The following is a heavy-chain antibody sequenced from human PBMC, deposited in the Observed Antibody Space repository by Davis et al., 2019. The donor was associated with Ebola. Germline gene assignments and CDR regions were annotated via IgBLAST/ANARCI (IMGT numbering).Heavy chain of an antibody. CDR1: GFTFSDYY. J-gene: IGHJ5*02. D-gene: IGHD3-3*01. CDR3: TKDFTIST. V-gene: IGHV3-11*05. Sequence: PGGSLRLSCEASGFTFSDYYMSWVRQAPGRGLECVSYISPSTSYTKYGDSVKGRFTISRDNSKNMLYLEMNSVRAEDTATYYCTKDFTISTWGQGTLVTVSS. CDR2: ISPSTSYT.